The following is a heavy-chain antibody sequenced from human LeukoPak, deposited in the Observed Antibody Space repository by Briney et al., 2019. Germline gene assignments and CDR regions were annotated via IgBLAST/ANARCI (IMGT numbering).Heavy chain of an antibody. D-gene: IGHD1-1*01. J-gene: IGHJ3*02. CDR3: ARDVEGGTLDI. V-gene: IGHV3-7*05. Sequence: GGSLRLSCAASGFNFSSYWMSWVRQAPGRGLEWVANIDQSGGRNNYVDSVKGRFTISRDNAKNSLFLEMSSLRADDTAVYFCARDVEGGTLDIWGQGTTVTVSS. CDR1: GFNFSSYW. CDR2: IDQSGGRN.